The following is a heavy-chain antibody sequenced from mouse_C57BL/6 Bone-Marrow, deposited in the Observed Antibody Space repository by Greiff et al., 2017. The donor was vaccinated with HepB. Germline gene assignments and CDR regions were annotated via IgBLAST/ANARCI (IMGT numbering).Heavy chain of an antibody. CDR1: GFSLTSYG. J-gene: IGHJ3*01. V-gene: IGHV2-2*01. Sequence: VQGVESGPGLVQPSQSLSITCTVSGFSLTSYGVHWVRQSPGKGLEWLGVIWSGGSTDYNAAFISRLSISKDNSKSQVFFKMNSPQADDTAIYYCARKPGSSYGWFAYWGQGTLVTVSA. D-gene: IGHD1-1*01. CDR2: IWSGGST. CDR3: ARKPGSSYGWFAY.